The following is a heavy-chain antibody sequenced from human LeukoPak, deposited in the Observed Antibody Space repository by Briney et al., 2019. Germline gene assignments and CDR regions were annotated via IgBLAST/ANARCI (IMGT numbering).Heavy chain of an antibody. D-gene: IGHD2-8*01. CDR1: GGSISSGSYY. J-gene: IGHJ4*02. V-gene: IGHV4-39*07. CDR3: ARGRKVDSTNFDY. CDR2: INHSGST. Sequence: SQTLSLTCTVSGGSISSGSYYWSWIRQPPGKGLEWIGEINHSGSTNYNPSLKSRVTISVDTSKNQFSLKLSSVTAADTAVYYCARGRKVDSTNFDYWGQGTLVTVSS.